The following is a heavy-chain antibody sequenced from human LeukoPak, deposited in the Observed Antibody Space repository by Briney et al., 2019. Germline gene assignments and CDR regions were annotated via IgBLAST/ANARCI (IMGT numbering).Heavy chain of an antibody. CDR2: INEDGSGK. CDR1: GFTFSSYS. D-gene: IGHD5-12*01. V-gene: IGHV3-7*02. Sequence: GGSLRLSCAASGFTFSSYSMNWVRQAPGKGLEWVANINEDGSGKYYVDSVKGRFTISRDNAKNSLYLQMSSLKSEDTAVYYCAKNPLHASGGGNWGQGTLVTVSS. J-gene: IGHJ4*02. CDR3: AKNPLHASGGGN.